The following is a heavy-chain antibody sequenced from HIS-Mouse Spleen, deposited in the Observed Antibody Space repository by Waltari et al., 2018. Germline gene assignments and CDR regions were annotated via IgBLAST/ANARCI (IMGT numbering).Heavy chain of an antibody. V-gene: IGHV4-39*07. CDR2: IYYSGST. Sequence: QLQLQESGPGLVKPSETLSLTCTVSGASISRSSYHWGGIPQPPGKGLEWIGSIYYSGSTYYNPSLKSRVTISVDTSKNQFSLKLSSVTAADTAVYYCAREIPYSSSWYDWYFDLWGRGTLVTVSS. CDR3: AREIPYSSSWYDWYFDL. D-gene: IGHD6-13*01. CDR1: GASISRSSYH. J-gene: IGHJ2*01.